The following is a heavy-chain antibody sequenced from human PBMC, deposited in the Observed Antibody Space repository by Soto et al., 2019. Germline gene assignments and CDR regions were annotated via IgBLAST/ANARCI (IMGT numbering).Heavy chain of an antibody. J-gene: IGHJ4*02. Sequence: QVQLVESGGGVVQPGRSLRLSCAVSGFTVSPYGMHWVRQAPGKGLEWVAVISRDGGTKYYADSVKGRFTISRDNSRNTLFLEMNSLRSDDMAVYYCTCEVASGYWGQGTLVTVSS. CDR3: TCEVASGY. CDR2: ISRDGGTK. CDR1: GFTVSPYG. V-gene: IGHV3-30*03. D-gene: IGHD2-21*01.